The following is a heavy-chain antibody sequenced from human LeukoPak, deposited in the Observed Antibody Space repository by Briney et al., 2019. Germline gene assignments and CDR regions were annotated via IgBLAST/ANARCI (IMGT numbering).Heavy chain of an antibody. CDR1: GFTFSSYA. CDR3: AKSYSSSYYLFFAY. J-gene: IGHJ4*02. D-gene: IGHD6-6*01. Sequence: HSGGSLRLSCAASGFTFSSYAMSWVRQAPGKGLEWVSTISASGGGTFYADSVKGRFTISRDNSKNTLYLQMNSLRAEDTAVYYCAKSYSSSYYLFFAYWGQGTLVTVSS. CDR2: ISASGGGT. V-gene: IGHV3-23*01.